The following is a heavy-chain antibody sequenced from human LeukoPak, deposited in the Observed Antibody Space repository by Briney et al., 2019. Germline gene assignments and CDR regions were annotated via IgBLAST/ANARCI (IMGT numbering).Heavy chain of an antibody. V-gene: IGHV1-69*13. CDR2: IIPIFGTA. CDR3: ARGRGHCSGGSCFDDAFDI. J-gene: IGHJ3*02. Sequence: SVKVSCKASGGTFSSYAISWVRQAPGQGLEWMGGIIPIFGTANYAQKFQGRVTITADESTSTAYMELSSLRSEDTAVYYCARGRGHCSGGSCFDDAFDIWGQGTMVTVSS. CDR1: GGTFSSYA. D-gene: IGHD2-15*01.